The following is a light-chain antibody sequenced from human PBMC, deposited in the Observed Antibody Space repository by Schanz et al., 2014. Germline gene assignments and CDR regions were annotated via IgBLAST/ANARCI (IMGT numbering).Light chain of an antibody. CDR2: GAS. CDR3: QQYHTSRT. V-gene: IGKV3-20*01. Sequence: DIVLTQSPGTLSLSPGERATLSCRASQSLSSNHLAWYQQKPGQAPRLLIYGASNRASGIPDRFSGSGSGTEFTLTISGLQSEDFAIYYCQQYHTSRTFGQGTKVEIK. J-gene: IGKJ1*01. CDR1: QSLSSNH.